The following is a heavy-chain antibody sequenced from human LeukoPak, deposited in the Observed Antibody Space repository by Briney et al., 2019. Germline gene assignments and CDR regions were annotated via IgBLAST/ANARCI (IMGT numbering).Heavy chain of an antibody. CDR1: GFTFGSYS. CDR3: ARAYTFGGVIVAFDY. D-gene: IGHD3-16*02. V-gene: IGHV3-21*01. J-gene: IGHJ4*02. Sequence: PGGSLRLSCAASGFTFGSYSMNWVRQAPGKGLEWVSSISSSSRYIYYADSVEGRFTISRDNAKNSLYLQMNSLRAEDTAVYYCARAYTFGGVIVAFDYWGQGTLVTVSS. CDR2: ISSSSRYI.